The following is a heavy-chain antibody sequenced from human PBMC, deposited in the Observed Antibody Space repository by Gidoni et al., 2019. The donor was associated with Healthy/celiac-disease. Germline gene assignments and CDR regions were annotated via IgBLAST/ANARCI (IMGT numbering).Heavy chain of an antibody. CDR2: IGSSSNYI. Sequence: EVQLVESGGGLVKPGGSLRLSCAASGFTFSSYSRNWVRQAPGKGLEWVSSIGSSSNYIYYADSVKGRFTISRDNAKNSLYLQMNSLRAEDTAVYYCAREKLLWFGGSDAFDIWGQGTMVTVSS. D-gene: IGHD3-10*01. CDR1: GFTFSSYS. CDR3: AREKLLWFGGSDAFDI. V-gene: IGHV3-21*01. J-gene: IGHJ3*02.